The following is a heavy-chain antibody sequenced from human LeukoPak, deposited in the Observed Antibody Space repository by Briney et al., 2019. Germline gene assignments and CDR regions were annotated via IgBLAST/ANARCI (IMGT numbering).Heavy chain of an antibody. Sequence: GGSLGLSCAASGFTFSSFSMTWVRQAPGKGLEWVSYISSSSDTIYYADSVKGRFTISRDNAKNSLYLQMNSLRDEDTAVYYCARAVSGSPGYWGQGTLVTVSS. V-gene: IGHV3-48*02. CDR2: ISSSSDTI. J-gene: IGHJ4*02. CDR3: ARAVSGSPGY. CDR1: GFTFSSFS. D-gene: IGHD6-19*01.